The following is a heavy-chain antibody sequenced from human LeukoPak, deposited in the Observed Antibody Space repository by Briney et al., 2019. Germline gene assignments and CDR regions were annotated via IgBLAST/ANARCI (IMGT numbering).Heavy chain of an antibody. CDR2: ISSSSSYI. CDR1: GFTFSDYS. Sequence: GGSLRLSCAASGFTFSDYSMNWVRQAPGKGLEWVSSISSSSSYIFYADSVKGRFTISRDNAKNSLYLQMNSLRAEDTAVYFCARESRGSYLVDYWGQGTLVTVSS. CDR3: ARESRGSYLVDY. D-gene: IGHD1-26*01. V-gene: IGHV3-21*01. J-gene: IGHJ4*02.